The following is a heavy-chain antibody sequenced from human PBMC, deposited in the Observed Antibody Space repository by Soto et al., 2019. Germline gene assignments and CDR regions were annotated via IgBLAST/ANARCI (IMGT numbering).Heavy chain of an antibody. CDR3: AGDIRFLEWPTTPATWFDP. Sequence: GASVKVSCKASGYTFTSYGISWVRQAPGQGLEWMGWISAYNGNTNYAQKLQGRVTMTTDTSTSTAYMELRSLRSDDTAVYYCAGDIRFLEWPTTPATWFDPWGQVTRVTVSS. D-gene: IGHD3-3*01. J-gene: IGHJ5*02. V-gene: IGHV1-18*04. CDR1: GYTFTSYG. CDR2: ISAYNGNT.